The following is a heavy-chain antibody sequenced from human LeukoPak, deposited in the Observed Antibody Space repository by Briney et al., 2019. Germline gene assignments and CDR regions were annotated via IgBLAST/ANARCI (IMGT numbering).Heavy chain of an antibody. CDR1: GFTFSSYA. CDR2: ISGSGGST. CDR3: ARLTNYDFWSAFLDY. Sequence: GGSLRLSCAASGFTFSSYAMSWVRQAPGRGLEWVSAISGSGGSTYYADSVKGRFTISRDNSKNTLYLQMNSLRAEDTAVYYCARLTNYDFWSAFLDYWGQGTLVTVSS. J-gene: IGHJ4*02. D-gene: IGHD3-3*01. V-gene: IGHV3-23*01.